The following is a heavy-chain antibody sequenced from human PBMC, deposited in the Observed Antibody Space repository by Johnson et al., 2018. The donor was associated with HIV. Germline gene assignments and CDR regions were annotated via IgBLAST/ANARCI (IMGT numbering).Heavy chain of an antibody. CDR2: IRYDGSNK. V-gene: IGHV3-30*02. CDR3: ARDRGAFDI. Sequence: QGQLVESGGGVVQPGMSLRLSCAASGFTFRNYGMHWVRQAPGKGLQWVAFIRYDGSNKYYADSVKGRFTISRDNSKNTLYLQMNSLRAEDTAVYYCARDRGAFDIWGQGTMVTVSS. J-gene: IGHJ3*02. CDR1: GFTFRNYG.